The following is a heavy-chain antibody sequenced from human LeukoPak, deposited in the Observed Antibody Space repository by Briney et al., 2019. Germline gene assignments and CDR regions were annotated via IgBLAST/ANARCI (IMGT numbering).Heavy chain of an antibody. CDR3: AQQLGYCSGGTCYFTY. V-gene: IGHV3-23*01. CDR1: GFTFSSYA. CDR2: ISNSGGDT. D-gene: IGHD2-15*01. Sequence: GGSLRLSRAASGFTFSSYAMSWVRQAPGKGLEWVAAISNSGGDTFYSDSGKGRFTIARDNSKNTLYLQMNSLRVDDTAVYYCAQQLGYCSGGTCYFTYWGQGTLVTVSS. J-gene: IGHJ1*01.